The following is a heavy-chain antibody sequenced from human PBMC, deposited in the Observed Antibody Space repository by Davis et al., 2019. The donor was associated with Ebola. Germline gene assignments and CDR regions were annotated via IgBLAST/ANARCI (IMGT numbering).Heavy chain of an antibody. D-gene: IGHD3-16*02. CDR2: ISLSGGST. J-gene: IGHJ4*02. Sequence: PGGSLRLSCAASGFTFTSFAMSWVRQAPGQGLEWVSGISLSGGSTNYRESVKCRFIISRDNSKKTLYLQMNGLRADDTATYYCVKDLTPDYVWGTSRPPFDSWGQGTLVTVSS. CDR1: GFTFTSFA. V-gene: IGHV3-23*01. CDR3: VKDLTPDYVWGTSRPPFDS.